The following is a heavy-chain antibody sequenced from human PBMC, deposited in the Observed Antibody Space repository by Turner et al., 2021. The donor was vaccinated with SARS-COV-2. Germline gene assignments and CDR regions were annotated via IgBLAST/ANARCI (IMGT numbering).Heavy chain of an antibody. J-gene: IGHJ4*02. CDR3: ARGLRDFDY. CDR2: IIPILGIA. Sequence: SSVKVSCKASGGTFSSYAINWVRQAPGQGLEWMGGIIPILGIANHAQKFQGRVTITADKSTSTAYMELSSLRSEDTAVYYCARGLRDFDYWGQGTLVTVSS. V-gene: IGHV1-69*10. CDR1: GGTFSSYA. D-gene: IGHD3-10*01.